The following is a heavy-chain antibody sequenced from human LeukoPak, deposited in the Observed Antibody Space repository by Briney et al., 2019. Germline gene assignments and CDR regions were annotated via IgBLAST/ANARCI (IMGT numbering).Heavy chain of an antibody. CDR1: GGTFSSYA. CDR3: ASDQTSRYYDSSGYYAFDI. D-gene: IGHD3-22*01. V-gene: IGHV1-69*13. CDR2: IIPIFGTA. J-gene: IGHJ3*02. Sequence: ASVKVSCKASGGTFSSYAISWVRQAPGQGLEWMGGIIPIFGTANYAQKFQGRVTITADESTSTAYMELSSLRSEDTAVYYCASDQTSRYYDSSGYYAFDIWGQGTMVTVSS.